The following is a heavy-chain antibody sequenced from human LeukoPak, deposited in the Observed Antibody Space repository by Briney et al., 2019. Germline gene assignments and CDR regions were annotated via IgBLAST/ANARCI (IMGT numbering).Heavy chain of an antibody. J-gene: IGHJ4*02. Sequence: SETLSLTCTVSGGSISSYYWSWIRQPPGEGLEWIGYIYYSGSTNYNPSLKSRVTISVDTSKNQFSLKLSSVTAADAAVYYCARQTYDSSGYLYHDYWGQGTLVTVSS. CDR3: ARQTYDSSGYLYHDY. D-gene: IGHD3-22*01. CDR1: GGSISSYY. CDR2: IYYSGST. V-gene: IGHV4-59*08.